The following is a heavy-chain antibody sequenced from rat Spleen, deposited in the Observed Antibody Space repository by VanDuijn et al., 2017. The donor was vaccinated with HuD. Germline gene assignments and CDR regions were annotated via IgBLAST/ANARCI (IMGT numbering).Heavy chain of an antibody. V-gene: IGHV2-63*01. CDR3: VREDYAY. Sequence: QVQLKESGPGLVQPSQTLSLTCTVSGFSLTSYHVSWVRQSPGKGLEWMGRMRYNGDTSYNSVFKSRLSISRDTSKSQVFLKMNSLQTEDTATYYCVREDYAYWGQGVMVTVSS. D-gene: IGHD1-11*01. CDR2: MRYNGDT. J-gene: IGHJ2*01. CDR1: GFSLTSYH.